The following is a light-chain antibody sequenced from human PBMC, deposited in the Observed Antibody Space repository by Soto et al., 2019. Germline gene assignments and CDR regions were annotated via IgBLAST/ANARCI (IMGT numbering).Light chain of an antibody. J-gene: IGKJ4*01. CDR1: QIVSSSY. V-gene: IGKV3-20*01. Sequence: EIVLTQSPGTLSLCPGERASLSCRASQIVSSSYLAWYQQKPGQAPRLLIYGASSRATGIPDRFSGSGSGTDFTLTISRLEPEDFAVYYCQQYGSALLTFGGGTKVEIK. CDR2: GAS. CDR3: QQYGSALLT.